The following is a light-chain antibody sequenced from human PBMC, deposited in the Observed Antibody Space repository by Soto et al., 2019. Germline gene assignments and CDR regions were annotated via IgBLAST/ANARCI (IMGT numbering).Light chain of an antibody. V-gene: IGKV1-5*01. CDR3: QQYNTYSPT. Sequence: DIQTTQSPSTPSASVGDRVTITCRASQSISSWLAWYQQKPGKAPKLLIYDASSLESGVPSRFSGSGSGAEFTLTISSLQPDDFATYYCQQYNTYSPTFGQGTKVDIK. CDR1: QSISSW. CDR2: DAS. J-gene: IGKJ1*01.